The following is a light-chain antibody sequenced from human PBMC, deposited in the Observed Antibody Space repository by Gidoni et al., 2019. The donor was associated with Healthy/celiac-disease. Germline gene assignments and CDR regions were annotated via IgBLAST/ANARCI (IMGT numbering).Light chain of an antibody. V-gene: IGKV1-39*01. Sequence: DIQRTQSPSSLSASVVDRVTITCRASQSISSYLNWYQQKPGKAPKLLIYAASSLQSGVPSRFSGSGSGTDFTLTISSLQPEDFATYDCQQSYSTPLTCGGGTKVEIK. CDR1: QSISSY. J-gene: IGKJ4*01. CDR2: AAS. CDR3: QQSYSTPLT.